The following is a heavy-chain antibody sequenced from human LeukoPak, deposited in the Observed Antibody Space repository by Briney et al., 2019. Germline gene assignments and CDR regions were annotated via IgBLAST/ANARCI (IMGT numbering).Heavy chain of an antibody. D-gene: IGHD5-18*01. J-gene: IGHJ4*02. V-gene: IGHV3-7*01. Sequence: PGGSLRLSCAASEFPFNGYWMSWVRQAPGKGLECVANINQDGSEKYYVDSVKGRFIISRDNAKNSLYLQMNSLRAEDTAVYYCARDRRYGYYFDYWGQGILVTVSS. CDR2: INQDGSEK. CDR1: EFPFNGYW. CDR3: ARDRRYGYYFDY.